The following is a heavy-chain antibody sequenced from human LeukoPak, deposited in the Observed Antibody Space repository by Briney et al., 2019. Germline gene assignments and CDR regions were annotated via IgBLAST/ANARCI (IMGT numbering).Heavy chain of an antibody. V-gene: IGHV1-18*01. J-gene: IGHJ3*01. CDR3: TRVRDSNNWWGPFDV. CDR1: GYTFGTSS. CDR2: ISPNNGNT. D-gene: IGHD6-13*01. Sequence: ASVKVSCKAFGYTFGTSSITWVRQAPGQRLEWMGWISPNNGNTHYAQRVQGRVTLTTDTSTSTAYLALRSVRSDDTAIYYCTRVRDSNNWWGPFDVWGQGTTVTVSS.